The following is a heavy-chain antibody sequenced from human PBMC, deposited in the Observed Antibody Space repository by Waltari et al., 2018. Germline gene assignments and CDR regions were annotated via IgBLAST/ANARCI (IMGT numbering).Heavy chain of an antibody. V-gene: IGHV3-48*01. J-gene: IGHJ4*01. CDR1: GFTLGRDN. D-gene: IGHD6-13*01. CDR3: ARVGPYSTSYYFDT. CDR2: ISSGSDTI. Sequence: DVQLVASGGGFMQPGGSVRLCGGVPGFTLGRDNMNWVRQAPGKGLEWVSYISSGSDTIYYADSVKGRFTISRDNAQNSLYLEMNSLRGEDTAVYYCARVGPYSTSYYFDTWGQGTLVTVSS.